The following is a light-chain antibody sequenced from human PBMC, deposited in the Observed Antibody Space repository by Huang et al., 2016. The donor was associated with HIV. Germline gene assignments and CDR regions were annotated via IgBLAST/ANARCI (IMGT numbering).Light chain of an antibody. Sequence: DIQMTQFPSVMSASVGDRVTFTCRASQGISNYLAWFQQKPGKGPKRMIYAASNLQSGVPSRFSGSGSETEFTLTISSLQPEDFATYYCLQHNTYPWTFGQGTKVEIK. CDR2: AAS. J-gene: IGKJ1*01. CDR1: QGISNY. V-gene: IGKV1-17*03. CDR3: LQHNTYPWT.